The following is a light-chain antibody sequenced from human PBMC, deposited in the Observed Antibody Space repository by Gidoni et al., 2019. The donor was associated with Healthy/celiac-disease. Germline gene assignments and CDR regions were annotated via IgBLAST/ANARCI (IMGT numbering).Light chain of an antibody. J-gene: IGKJ2*01. CDR2: LGS. Sequence: DIVMTQSPLSLPVTPGEPASISCRSSQSLLHSNGYNYLDWYLQKPEQSPQLLIYLGSNRASGVPDRFSSSGSGTDFTLKISRVEAEDVGVYYCMQALQTPLTFXQXTKLXIK. CDR1: QSLLHSNGYNY. CDR3: MQALQTPLT. V-gene: IGKV2-28*01.